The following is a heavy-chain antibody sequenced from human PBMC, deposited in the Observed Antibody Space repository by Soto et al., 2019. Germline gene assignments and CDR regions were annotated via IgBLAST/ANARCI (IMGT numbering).Heavy chain of an antibody. Sequence: PGGSLRLSCAASGFTFSSYAMSWVRQAPGKGLEWVSAIGGRTYYADSVKGRFTISRDNSKNTLYLQMNSLRAEDTAVYYCAKDRNYYDSSGLDYWGQGTLVTVSS. CDR1: GFTFSSYA. J-gene: IGHJ4*02. V-gene: IGHV3-23*01. CDR2: IGGRT. D-gene: IGHD3-22*01. CDR3: AKDRNYYDSSGLDY.